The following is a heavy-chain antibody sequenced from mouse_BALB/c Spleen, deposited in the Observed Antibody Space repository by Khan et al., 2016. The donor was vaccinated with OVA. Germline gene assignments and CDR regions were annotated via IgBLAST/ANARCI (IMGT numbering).Heavy chain of an antibody. V-gene: IGHV1-9*01. D-gene: IGHD1-1*01. CDR1: GDTFSSYW. J-gene: IGHJ4*01. Sequence: QVQLQQSGAELMKPGASVKISCKATGDTFSSYWIEWVKERPGHGLEWIGEISPGSGSTNYNEKFKGKATFTADTSSNTAYMQLSSLTSEDSAVYYGASGRFAMDYWGQGTSVTVSS. CDR2: ISPGSGST. CDR3: ASGRFAMDY.